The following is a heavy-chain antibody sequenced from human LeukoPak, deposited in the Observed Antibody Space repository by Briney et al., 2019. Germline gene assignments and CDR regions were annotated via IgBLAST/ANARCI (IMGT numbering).Heavy chain of an antibody. D-gene: IGHD3-22*01. Sequence: GGSLRLSCAVSGFTFSYYEMNWVRQAPGKGLEWVSYISSSGSTIYYADSVKGRFTISRDNAKNSLYLQMNSLRAEDTAVYYCARESQSAYYFDSSGYEDAFDIWGQGTMVTVSS. J-gene: IGHJ3*02. CDR2: ISSSGSTI. V-gene: IGHV3-48*03. CDR1: GFTFSYYE. CDR3: ARESQSAYYFDSSGYEDAFDI.